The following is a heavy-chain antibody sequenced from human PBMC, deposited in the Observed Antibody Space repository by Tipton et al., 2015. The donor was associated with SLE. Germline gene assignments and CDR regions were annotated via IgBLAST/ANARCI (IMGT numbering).Heavy chain of an antibody. D-gene: IGHD2-2*01. J-gene: IGHJ4*02. CDR1: GGSISSHY. V-gene: IGHV4-59*11. CDR2: ISNSETT. CDR3: ARGIDPTSSRISDY. Sequence: LRLSCTVSGGSISSHYWSWIRQAPGKGLEWIGYISNSETTNYNPSLKSRVTISVDTSKNILYLQMNSLRVEDTALYYCARGIDPTSSRISDYWGQGTLLSVSS.